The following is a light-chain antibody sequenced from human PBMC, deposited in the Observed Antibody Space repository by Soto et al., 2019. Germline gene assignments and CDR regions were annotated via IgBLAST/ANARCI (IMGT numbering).Light chain of an antibody. CDR3: LVYSGGAWV. Sequence: QAVVTQEPSLTVSPGGTVTLTCASSTGAVTSGYYPNWFQQKPGQTPRLLIYGTSNRQSWTPARFSGSLLGGRAALTLSGVQPEDEADYYCLVYSGGAWVFSGGTKLTVL. CDR1: TGAVTSGYY. V-gene: IGLV7-43*01. CDR2: GTS. J-gene: IGLJ3*02.